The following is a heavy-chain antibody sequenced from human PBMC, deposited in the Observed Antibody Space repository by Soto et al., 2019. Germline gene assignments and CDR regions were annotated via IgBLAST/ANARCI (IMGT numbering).Heavy chain of an antibody. CDR3: AKGGSSGWTEHDGFEF. V-gene: IGHV3-30*18. CDR1: GYSFTSYG. D-gene: IGHD6-19*01. J-gene: IGHJ3*01. Sequence: QVRMVESGGGVVQPGTSLRLSCAASGYSFTSYGIYWVRQAPGKGLEWVALISYEGNTHYGDAVKGRFTISRDNSKNTVYLQMNSLSTGDRAVYFCAKGGSSGWTEHDGFEFWGQGTEVTVSS. CDR2: ISYEGNT.